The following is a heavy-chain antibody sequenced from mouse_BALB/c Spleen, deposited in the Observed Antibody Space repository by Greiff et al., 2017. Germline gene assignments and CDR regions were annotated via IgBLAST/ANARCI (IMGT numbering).Heavy chain of an antibody. CDR3: ARTFYGRAMDY. Sequence: EVMLVESGGDLVKPGGSLKLSCAASGFTFSSYGMSWVRQTPDKRLEWVATISSGGSYTYYPDSVKGRFTISRDNAKNTLYLQMSSLKSEDTAMYYCARTFYGRAMDYWGQGTSVTVSS. CDR1: GFTFSSYG. CDR2: ISSGGSYT. V-gene: IGHV5-6*01. D-gene: IGHD2-10*01. J-gene: IGHJ4*01.